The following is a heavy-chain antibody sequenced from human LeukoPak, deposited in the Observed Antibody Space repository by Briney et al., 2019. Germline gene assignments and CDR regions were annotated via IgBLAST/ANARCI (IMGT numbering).Heavy chain of an antibody. V-gene: IGHV4-39*01. CDR1: GGSIRSSYYY. D-gene: IGHD6-19*01. CDR3: ARLSGWHAGYYFDY. CDR2: IYDSGST. J-gene: IGHJ4*02. Sequence: SETLSLTCTVSGGSIRSSYYYWGWIRQPPGTGLEWIGSIYDSGSTYYNPSLKSRVTISVDTSKNQFSLKLNSVTAADTAIYYCARLSGWHAGYYFDYWGQGTLVTVSS.